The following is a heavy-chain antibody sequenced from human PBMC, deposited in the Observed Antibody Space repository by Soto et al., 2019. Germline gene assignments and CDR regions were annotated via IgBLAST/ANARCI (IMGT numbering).Heavy chain of an antibody. CDR3: ARDPGRVDFTVTTPYGMDV. Sequence: PGGSLRLSCAASGFTFSSYSMNWVRQAPGKGLDWVSSISSSSSYIYYADSVKGRFTISRDNTKNSLYLQMNSLRSEDTAVYYCARDPGRVDFTVTTPYGMDVWGQGTTVTAP. D-gene: IGHD4-17*01. CDR1: GFTFSSYS. CDR2: ISSSSSYI. J-gene: IGHJ6*02. V-gene: IGHV3-21*04.